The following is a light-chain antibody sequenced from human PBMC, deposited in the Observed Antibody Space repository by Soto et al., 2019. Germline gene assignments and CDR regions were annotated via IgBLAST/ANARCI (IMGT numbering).Light chain of an antibody. J-gene: IGKJ1*01. Sequence: VGVTQSPATVSLSPGKRATLSCRASQNISSYLIWYQQKPGQAPRLLIYDVSSRATGIPARFSGSGSGTDFSLTISSLEPEDFAVYYCQQRRHWPRTFGQGTKVDIK. CDR1: QNISSY. CDR2: DVS. CDR3: QQRRHWPRT. V-gene: IGKV3-11*01.